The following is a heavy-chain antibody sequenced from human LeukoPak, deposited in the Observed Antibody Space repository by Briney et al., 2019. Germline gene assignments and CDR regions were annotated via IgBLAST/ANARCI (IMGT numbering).Heavy chain of an antibody. CDR1: GVSISSSNW. V-gene: IGHV4-4*02. Sequence: SETLSLTCAVSGVSISSSNWWSWVRQPPGKGLEWIGYIYYSGSTNYNPSLKSRVTISVDTSKNQFSLKLSSVTAADTAVYYCARAAYYDSSGYSPWGQETLVTVSS. D-gene: IGHD3-22*01. CDR3: ARAAYYDSSGYSP. CDR2: IYYSGST. J-gene: IGHJ5*02.